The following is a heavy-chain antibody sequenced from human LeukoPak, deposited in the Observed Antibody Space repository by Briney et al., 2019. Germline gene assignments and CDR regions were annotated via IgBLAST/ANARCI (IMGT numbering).Heavy chain of an antibody. CDR3: ARDAMIVVASDAFDI. J-gene: IGHJ3*02. CDR2: ISSSSSYI. CDR1: GFTFSSYS. Sequence: PGGSLRLSCAASGFTFSSYSMNWVRLAPGKGLEWVSSISSSSSYIYYADSVKGRFTISRDNAKNSLYLQMNSLRAEDTAVYYCARDAMIVVASDAFDIWGQGTMVTVSS. D-gene: IGHD3-22*01. V-gene: IGHV3-21*01.